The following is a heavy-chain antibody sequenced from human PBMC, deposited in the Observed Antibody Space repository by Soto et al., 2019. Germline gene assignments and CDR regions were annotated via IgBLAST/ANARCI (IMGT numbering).Heavy chain of an antibody. CDR3: ARGRVAVAGSEGALDY. CDR1: GGSFSGYY. D-gene: IGHD6-19*01. J-gene: IGHJ4*02. CDR2: INHSGST. V-gene: IGHV4-34*01. Sequence: SQTLSLTCAVYGGSFSGYYWSWIRQPPGKGLEWIGEINHSGSTNYNPSLKSRVTISVDTSKNQFSLKLSSVTAADTAVYYCARGRVAVAGSEGALDYWGQGTLVTVSS.